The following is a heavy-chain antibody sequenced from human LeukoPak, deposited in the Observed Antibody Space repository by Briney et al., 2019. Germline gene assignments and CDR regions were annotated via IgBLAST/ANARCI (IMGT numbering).Heavy chain of an antibody. Sequence: GGSLRLCCAASGFTFSNYSMNWVRQVPGKGLEWVSYISSSSSTIYYAGAVKGRFTISRDNAKNSLYLQMNSLRAEDTAVYYCARVGAMRWDYWGQGTLVTVSS. V-gene: IGHV3-48*01. J-gene: IGHJ4*02. D-gene: IGHD1-26*01. CDR2: ISSSSSTI. CDR1: GFTFSNYS. CDR3: ARVGAMRWDY.